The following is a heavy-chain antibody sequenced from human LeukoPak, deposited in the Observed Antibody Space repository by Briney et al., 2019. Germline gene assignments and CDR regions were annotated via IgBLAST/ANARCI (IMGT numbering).Heavy chain of an antibody. CDR1: GFTLSSYA. CDR2: ISVSGNT. J-gene: IGHJ5*02. Sequence: GSLRLSCAASGFTLSSYAMSWVRQGPGKGLEWVSAISVSGNTYHADSVKGRFTISRDNSKNTLYLQMNSLRAEDTAVYYCAKEGLGGDYDWFDPWGQGTLVTVSS. D-gene: IGHD4-17*01. CDR3: AKEGLGGDYDWFDP. V-gene: IGHV3-23*01.